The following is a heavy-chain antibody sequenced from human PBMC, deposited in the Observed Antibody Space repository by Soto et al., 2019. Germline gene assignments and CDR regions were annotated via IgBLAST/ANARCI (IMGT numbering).Heavy chain of an antibody. V-gene: IGHV3-33*01. Sequence: QVQLVESGGGVVQPGRSLRLSCAASGFTFSSYGMHWVRQAPGKGLEWVAVIWYDGSNKYYADSVKGRFTISRDNSKNTLYLQINSLRAEDTAVYYCARDAGLGVNYYYYGMDVWGQGTTVTVSS. CDR3: ARDAGLGVNYYYYGMDV. J-gene: IGHJ6*02. CDR2: IWYDGSNK. CDR1: GFTFSSYG. D-gene: IGHD3-10*01.